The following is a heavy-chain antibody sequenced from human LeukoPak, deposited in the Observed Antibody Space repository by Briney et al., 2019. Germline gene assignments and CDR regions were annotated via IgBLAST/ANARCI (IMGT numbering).Heavy chain of an antibody. CDR3: ARSVSHAFDI. CDR2: ISSSSSSTI. CDR1: GFTFSSYS. V-gene: IGHV3-48*02. J-gene: IGHJ3*02. Sequence: GGSLRLSCAASGFTFSSYSMNWVRQAPGKGLEWVSYISSSSSSTIYYADSVKGRFTISRDNAKNSLYLQMNSLRDEDTAVYYCARSVSHAFDIWGQGTMVTVSS.